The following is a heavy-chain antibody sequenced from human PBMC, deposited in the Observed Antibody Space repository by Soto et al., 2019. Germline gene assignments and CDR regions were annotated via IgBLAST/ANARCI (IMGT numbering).Heavy chain of an antibody. CDR1: GGSISRSSYY. D-gene: IGHD3-10*01. CDR2: MSNSGST. CDR3: ASMIRESYYYNYGMDF. V-gene: IGHV4-39*01. J-gene: IGHJ6*02. Sequence: SETLSLTCMVSGGSISRSSYYWGWIRQPPGKGLEWIGSMSNSGSTYYNPPLKSRVTISGDMSRNQFSLNLSSVTAADTAVYFCASMIRESYYYNYGMDFWGQGTTVT.